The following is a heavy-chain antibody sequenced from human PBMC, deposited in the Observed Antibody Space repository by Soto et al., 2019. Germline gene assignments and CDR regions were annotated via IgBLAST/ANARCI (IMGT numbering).Heavy chain of an antibody. V-gene: IGHV6-1*01. CDR3: ARVPVKYCTNGVCSGDYYYYGMDV. Sequence: SQTLSLTCAISGDSVSSNSAAWNWIRQSPSRGLEWLGRTYYRSKWYNDYAVSVKSRITINPDTSKNQFSLQLNSVTPEDTAVYYCARVPVKYCTNGVCSGDYYYYGMDVWGQGTTVTVSS. D-gene: IGHD2-8*01. CDR1: GDSVSSNSAA. J-gene: IGHJ6*02. CDR2: TYYRSKWYN.